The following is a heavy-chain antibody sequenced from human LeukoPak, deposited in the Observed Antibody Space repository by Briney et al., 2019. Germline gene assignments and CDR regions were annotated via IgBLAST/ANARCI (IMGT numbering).Heavy chain of an antibody. V-gene: IGHV3-21*01. CDR1: GFTFSSYS. J-gene: IGHJ4*02. CDR3: ARDIYGSGSYVFDY. Sequence: PGGSLRLSCAASGFTFSSYSMNWVRQAPGKGLEWVSSISSSSSYIYYADSVKGRFTISRDNAKNSLYLQMNSLRAEDTAVYYCARDIYGSGSYVFDYWGQGTLVTVSS. CDR2: ISSSSSYI. D-gene: IGHD3-10*01.